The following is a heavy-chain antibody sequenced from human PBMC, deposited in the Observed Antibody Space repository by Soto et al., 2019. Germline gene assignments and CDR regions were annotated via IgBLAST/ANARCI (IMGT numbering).Heavy chain of an antibody. CDR3: AKDHCSGGSCDLSY. V-gene: IGHV3-23*01. J-gene: IGHJ4*02. Sequence: GSLGLSCAASGFTLSRYAMSWVRQAPGKGPGWVSAISGRGGSTYYADSVKGRFTIPRDNSKNTLYLQMNSLRAEDTAVYYCAKDHCSGGSCDLSYRGQGTLVTVSS. CDR1: GFTLSRYA. D-gene: IGHD2-15*01. CDR2: ISGRGGST.